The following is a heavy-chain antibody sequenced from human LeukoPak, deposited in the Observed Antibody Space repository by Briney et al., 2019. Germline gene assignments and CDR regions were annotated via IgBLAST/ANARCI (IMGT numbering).Heavy chain of an antibody. Sequence: SETLSLTCSVSGGSIISSNYYWGWIRQPPGKGLEWIGCIYQSGSGSSYYNPSLKSRVTIFGDTSKNQFFLRLSSVTDADTAVYYCASTLRFLPYRRFDYWGQGTLVAVPS. CDR3: ASTLRFLPYRRFDY. J-gene: IGHJ4*02. D-gene: IGHD3-3*01. V-gene: IGHV4-39*01. CDR2: IYQSGSGSS. CDR1: GGSIISSNYY.